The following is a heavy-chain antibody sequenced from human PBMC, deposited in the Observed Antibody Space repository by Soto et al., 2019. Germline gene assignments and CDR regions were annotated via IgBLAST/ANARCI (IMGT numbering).Heavy chain of an antibody. CDR1: GFTFSSYA. V-gene: IGHV3-23*01. J-gene: IGHJ6*02. CDR2: ISGSGGST. CDR3: AKGPASYYDSSRHYYGMDV. Sequence: GGSLRLSCAASGFTFSSYAMSWVRQAPGKGLEWVSAISGSGGSTYYADSVKGRFTISRDNSKNTLYLQMNSLRAEDTAVYYCAKGPASYYDSSRHYYGMDVWGQGTTVTVSS. D-gene: IGHD3-22*01.